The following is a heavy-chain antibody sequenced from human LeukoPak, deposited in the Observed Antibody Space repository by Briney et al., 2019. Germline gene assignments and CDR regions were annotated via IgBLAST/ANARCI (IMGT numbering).Heavy chain of an antibody. J-gene: IGHJ4*02. D-gene: IGHD3-16*01. CDR3: AKARSSWGRYFDF. Sequence: GGSLRLSCAASGFIFSSYGMSWVRQAPGKGLGWISSTSTRGGSTFYADSVKGRFFISRDNSNNTLFLLMNSLRVDDTAVYYCAKARSSWGRYFDFWGRGTLVTVS. CDR1: GFIFSSYG. CDR2: TSTRGGST. V-gene: IGHV3-23*01.